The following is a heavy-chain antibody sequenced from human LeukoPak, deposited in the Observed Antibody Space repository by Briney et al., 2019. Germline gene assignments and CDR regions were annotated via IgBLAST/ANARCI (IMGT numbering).Heavy chain of an antibody. D-gene: IGHD3-10*01. Sequence: GESLKISCKGSGYSFISYWIGWVRQMPGKGLEWMGRIDPSDSYTNYSPSFQGQVTISADKSSSTAYLQWSSLKASDTAMYYCARRAQYYYGSGSYYEIWGQGTLVTVSS. V-gene: IGHV5-10-1*04. CDR1: GYSFISYW. CDR2: IDPSDSYT. CDR3: ARRAQYYYGSGSYYEI. J-gene: IGHJ4*02.